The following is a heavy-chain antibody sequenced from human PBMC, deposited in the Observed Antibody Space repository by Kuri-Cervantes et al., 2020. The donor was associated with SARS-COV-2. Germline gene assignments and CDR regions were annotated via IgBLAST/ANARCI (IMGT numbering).Heavy chain of an antibody. Sequence: GESLKISCTASGFTFSSYGMHWVRQAPGKGLEWVAFIRYDGSNQYYADSVRGRFTISRDNSKNTLYLQMNSLRTEDTAVYYCANNHDAVDCWGRGTLVTVSS. CDR3: ANNHDAVDC. V-gene: IGHV3-30*02. D-gene: IGHD3-16*01. J-gene: IGHJ4*02. CDR2: IRYDGSNQ. CDR1: GFTFSSYG.